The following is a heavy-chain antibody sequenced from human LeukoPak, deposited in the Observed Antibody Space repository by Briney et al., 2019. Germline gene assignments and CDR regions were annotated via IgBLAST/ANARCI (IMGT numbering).Heavy chain of an antibody. D-gene: IGHD6-19*01. CDR3: GRDLEQWRGRMDV. CDR2: INPNRGGT. V-gene: IGHV1-2*02. J-gene: IGHJ6*02. CDR1: GYTFTGYY. Sequence: ASVKVSCKASGYTFTGYYMHWLRLAPGQGLEWLGWINPNRGGTNYAQKFQGRVTMTRDTSISTAYMEVSSLRSDDTAVYYCGRDLEQWRGRMDVWGQGSTVTVSS.